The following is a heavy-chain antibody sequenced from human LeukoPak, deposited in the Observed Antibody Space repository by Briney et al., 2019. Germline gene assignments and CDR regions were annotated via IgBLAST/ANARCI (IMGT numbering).Heavy chain of an antibody. Sequence: PSETLSLTCAVYGGSFSGYYWSWIRQPPGKGLEWIGEINHSGSTNYNPSLKSRVTISVDTSKNQFSLKLSSVTAADTAVYYCARQSGPYASRWFDYWGQGTLVTVSS. J-gene: IGHJ4*02. D-gene: IGHD6-13*01. V-gene: IGHV4-34*01. CDR3: ARQSGPYASRWFDY. CDR2: INHSGST. CDR1: GGSFSGYY.